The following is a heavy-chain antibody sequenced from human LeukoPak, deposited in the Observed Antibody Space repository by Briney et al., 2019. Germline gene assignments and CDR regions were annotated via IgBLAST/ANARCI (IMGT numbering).Heavy chain of an antibody. CDR1: GFTFSGHW. CDR3: ARDPPFGSGWAQNHFDY. D-gene: IGHD6-19*01. Sequence: PGGSLRLSCAASGFTFSGHWMHWVRQAPGKGLVWVSRINTDGGTTYYADSVKGRFTISRDNSKNTLYLQMNTLRPEDTAIYYCARDPPFGSGWAQNHFDYWGQGTLVTVSS. CDR2: INTDGGTT. V-gene: IGHV3-74*01. J-gene: IGHJ4*02.